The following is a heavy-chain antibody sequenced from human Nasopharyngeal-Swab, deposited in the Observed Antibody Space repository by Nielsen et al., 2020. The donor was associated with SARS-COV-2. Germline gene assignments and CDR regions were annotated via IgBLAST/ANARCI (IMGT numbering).Heavy chain of an antibody. CDR1: GYTFTSYA. Sequence: ASVKAACKASGYTFTSYAMQGGRQAPGQGLEWMGWISAYNGNTNYAQKLQGRVTMTTDTSTSTAYMELRSLRSDDTAVYYCAREDGIAAAGTDHWGQGTLVTVPS. V-gene: IGHV1-18*01. J-gene: IGHJ4*02. D-gene: IGHD6-13*01. CDR3: AREDGIAAAGTDH. CDR2: ISAYNGNT.